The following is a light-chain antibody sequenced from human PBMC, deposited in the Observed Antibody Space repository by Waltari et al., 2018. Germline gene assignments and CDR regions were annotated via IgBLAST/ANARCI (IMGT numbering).Light chain of an antibody. CDR2: QDN. J-gene: IGLJ3*02. CDR1: RLGDKF. V-gene: IGLV3-1*01. Sequence: SYELTQPPSVSVSPGQHASIPCSRGRLGDKFVSWYQQKPGQSPILVVYQDNKRPSGIPERFSGSNSGDTATLTISGALVMDEADYYCQAWDSSVAVFGGGTKLTVL. CDR3: QAWDSSVAV.